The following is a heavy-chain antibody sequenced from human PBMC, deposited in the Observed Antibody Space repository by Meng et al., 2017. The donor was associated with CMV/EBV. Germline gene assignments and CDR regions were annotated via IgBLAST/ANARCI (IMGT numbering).Heavy chain of an antibody. CDR2: IRYDGSNK. Sequence: GESLKISCAASGFTFSSYGMHWVRQAPGKGLEWVAFIRYDGSNKYYADSVKGRFTISRDNSKNTLYLQMNSLGAEDTAVYYCAVVPAAAVDYWGQGTLVTVSS. CDR1: GFTFSSYG. J-gene: IGHJ4*02. CDR3: AVVPAAAVDY. D-gene: IGHD2-2*01. V-gene: IGHV3-30*02.